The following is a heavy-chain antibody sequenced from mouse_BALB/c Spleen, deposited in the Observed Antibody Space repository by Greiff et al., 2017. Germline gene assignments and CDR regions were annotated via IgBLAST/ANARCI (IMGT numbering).Heavy chain of an antibody. J-gene: IGHJ4*01. CDR2: IDPSDSYT. V-gene: IGHV1-69*02. CDR1: GYTFTSYW. Sequence: QVQLQQPGAELVKPGASVKLSCKASGYTFTSYWMHWVKQRPGQGLEWIGEIDPSDSYTNYNQKFKGKATLTVDKSSSTAYMQLSSLTSEDSAVYYCARNDFYAMDYWGQGTSVTVSS. CDR3: ARNDFYAMDY.